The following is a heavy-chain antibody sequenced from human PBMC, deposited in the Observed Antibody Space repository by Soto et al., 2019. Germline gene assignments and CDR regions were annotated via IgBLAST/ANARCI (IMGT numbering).Heavy chain of an antibody. CDR2: INHSGST. Sequence: QVQLQQWGAGLLKPSETLSLTCAVYGGSFSGYYWSWIRQPPGKGLEWIGEINHSGSTNYNPSLKSRVTISVDTSKNQFSLKLSSVTAADTAVYYCARDRRNQLLYYYYYYMDVWGKGTTVTVSS. V-gene: IGHV4-34*01. CDR1: GGSFSGYY. D-gene: IGHD2-2*01. J-gene: IGHJ6*03. CDR3: ARDRRNQLLYYYYYYMDV.